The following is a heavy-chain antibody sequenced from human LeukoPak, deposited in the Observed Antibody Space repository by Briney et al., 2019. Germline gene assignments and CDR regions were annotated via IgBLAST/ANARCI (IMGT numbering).Heavy chain of an antibody. CDR3: ALLWFGELSFFDY. CDR2: ISSSSSTI. Sequence: PGGSLRLSCAASGFTFSSYSMNWVRQAPGKGLEWVSYISSSSSTIYYADSVKGRFTISRDNAKNSLYLRMNSLRAEDTAVCYCALLWFGELSFFDYWGQGTLVTVSS. V-gene: IGHV3-48*01. J-gene: IGHJ4*02. D-gene: IGHD3-10*01. CDR1: GFTFSSYS.